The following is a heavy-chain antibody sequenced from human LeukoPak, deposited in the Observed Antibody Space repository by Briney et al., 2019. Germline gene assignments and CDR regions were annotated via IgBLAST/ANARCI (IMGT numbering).Heavy chain of an antibody. Sequence: ASVKVSCKASGYTFTSYYMHWVRQAPGQGLEWMGIINPSGGSISYAQKFQGRVTMTRDTSTSTVYMELSSLRSEDTAVYYCARDIWLLGRDGYNYSDYWGQGTLVTVSS. CDR1: GYTFTSYY. CDR2: INPSGGSI. V-gene: IGHV1-46*03. CDR3: ARDIWLLGRDGYNYSDY. D-gene: IGHD5-24*01. J-gene: IGHJ4*02.